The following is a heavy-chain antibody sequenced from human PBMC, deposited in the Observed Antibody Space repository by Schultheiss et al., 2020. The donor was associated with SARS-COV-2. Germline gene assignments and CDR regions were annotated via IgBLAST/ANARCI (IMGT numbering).Heavy chain of an antibody. CDR3: ARDLHSSGWFDP. V-gene: IGHV4-61*08. D-gene: IGHD6-6*01. CDR2: IYYSGST. J-gene: IGHJ5*02. Sequence: SETLSLTCTVSGGSISSGGYYWSWIRQHPGKGLEWIGYIYYSGSTNYNPSLKSRVTISVDTSKNQFSLKLSSVTAADTAVYYCARDLHSSGWFDPWGQGTLVTVSS. CDR1: GGSISSGGYY.